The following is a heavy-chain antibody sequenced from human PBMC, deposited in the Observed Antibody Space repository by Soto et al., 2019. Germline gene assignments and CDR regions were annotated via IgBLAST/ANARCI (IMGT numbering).Heavy chain of an antibody. V-gene: IGHV4-59*01. J-gene: IGHJ4*02. Sequence: PSETLSLTCTVSGGSISSYYWSWIRQPPGKGLEWIGYIYYSGSTNYNPSLKSRVTISVDTSKNQFSLKLSSVTAADTAVYYCARVYGSGSYEFDYWGQGTLVTVSS. CDR3: ARVYGSGSYEFDY. CDR1: GGSISSYY. CDR2: IYYSGST. D-gene: IGHD3-10*01.